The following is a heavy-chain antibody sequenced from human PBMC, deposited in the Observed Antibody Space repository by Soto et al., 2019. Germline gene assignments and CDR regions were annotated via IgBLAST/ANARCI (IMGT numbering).Heavy chain of an antibody. J-gene: IGHJ1*01. D-gene: IGHD4-17*01. CDR3: ARTGTCYGDYLRCFQH. V-gene: IGHV1-2*04. CDR2: INPNSGGT. CDR1: GYTFTGYY. Sequence: ASVKVSCKASGYTFTGYYMHWVRQAPGQGLEWMGWINPNSGGTNYAQKFQGWVTMTRDTSISTAYMELSRLRSEDTAVYYCARTGTCYGDYLRCFQHWGQGTLVTGSS.